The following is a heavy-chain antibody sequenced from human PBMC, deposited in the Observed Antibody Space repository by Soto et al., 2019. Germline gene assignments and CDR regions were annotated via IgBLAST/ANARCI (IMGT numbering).Heavy chain of an antibody. Sequence: SETLSLTCIVSGGSIDRSSHYWGWMRQPPGKGLEWIGSVYYSGATFYNPSLKNRVTISVDRFKNQFSLNLNFVAAADTAVYYCARSPPGWFDPWGLGNLVTVSS. CDR3: ARSPPGWFDP. CDR2: VYYSGAT. J-gene: IGHJ5*02. V-gene: IGHV4-39*01. CDR1: GGSIDRSSHY.